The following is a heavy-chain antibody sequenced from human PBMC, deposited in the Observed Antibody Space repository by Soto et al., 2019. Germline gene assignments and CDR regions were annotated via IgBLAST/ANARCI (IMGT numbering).Heavy chain of an antibody. D-gene: IGHD1-1*01. CDR1: GFTFSGYN. J-gene: IGHJ4*02. CDR2: IKSDSSGI. Sequence: EVQLVESGGGLVQPGGSLRLSYAASGFTFSGYNMNWIRQAPGKGLEWVSCIKSDSSGIWYADSVKGRFTMSRDNAKNSLHLQMNSLRDEDTAVYFCARDSNWSSDYWGQGTLVAVSS. V-gene: IGHV3-48*02. CDR3: ARDSNWSSDY.